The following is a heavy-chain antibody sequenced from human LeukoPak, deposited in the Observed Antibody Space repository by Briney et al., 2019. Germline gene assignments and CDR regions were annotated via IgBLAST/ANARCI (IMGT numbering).Heavy chain of an antibody. CDR2: IHYSGST. CDR1: GGSLSGYY. J-gene: IGHJ5*02. Sequence: SETLSLTCAVYGGSLSGYYWNWIRQPPGKGLEWIGSIHYSGSTYYNPSLKSRVTISVDTSKNQFSLKLSSVTAADTAVYFCARTNYYDSSGTIDLWGQGTLVTVSS. V-gene: IGHV4-34*01. CDR3: ARTNYYDSSGTIDL. D-gene: IGHD3-22*01.